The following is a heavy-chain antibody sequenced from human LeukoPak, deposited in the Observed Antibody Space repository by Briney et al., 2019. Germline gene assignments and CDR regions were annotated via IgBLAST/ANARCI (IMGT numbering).Heavy chain of an antibody. D-gene: IGHD3-9*01. CDR2: ISVYNGNT. Sequence: ASVKVSCKASGYTFTSYGISWVRQAPGQGLEWMGWISVYNGNTNYAQKLQGRVTMTTDTSTSTAHMELRSLRSVDTAVYYCARSSYDILTGYRNWFDPWGQGTLVTVSS. CDR3: ARSSYDILTGYRNWFDP. J-gene: IGHJ5*02. V-gene: IGHV1-18*01. CDR1: GYTFTSYG.